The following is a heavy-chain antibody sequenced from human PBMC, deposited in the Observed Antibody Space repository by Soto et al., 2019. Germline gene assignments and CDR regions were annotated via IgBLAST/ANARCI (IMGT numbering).Heavy chain of an antibody. J-gene: IGHJ5*02. CDR3: ARDQAREYDILTP. CDR1: GFTFSDFG. CDR2: IRYDGSNK. V-gene: IGHV3-33*01. Sequence: GWSLRLSCAASGFTFSDFGMHLVRQAPGKGLEWVAVIRYDGSNKYYADSVKGRFTISRDNSKNTLYLQMNGLRAEDTAVYYCARDQAREYDILTPWGEGTLVTVSS. D-gene: IGHD3-9*01.